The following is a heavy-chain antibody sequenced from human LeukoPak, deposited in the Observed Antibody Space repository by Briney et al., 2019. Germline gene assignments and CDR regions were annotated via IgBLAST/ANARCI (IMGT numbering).Heavy chain of an antibody. J-gene: IGHJ4*02. CDR3: ARDQTSEYSSGPFFDY. Sequence: SETLSLTCTVSGGSISSYYWSWIRQPAGKGLEWIGRIYTSGSTNYNPSLKSRVTMSVGTSKNQFSLKLSSVTAADTAVYYCARDQTSEYSSGPFFDYWGQGTLVTVSS. CDR2: IYTSGST. V-gene: IGHV4-4*07. D-gene: IGHD3-22*01. CDR1: GGSISSYY.